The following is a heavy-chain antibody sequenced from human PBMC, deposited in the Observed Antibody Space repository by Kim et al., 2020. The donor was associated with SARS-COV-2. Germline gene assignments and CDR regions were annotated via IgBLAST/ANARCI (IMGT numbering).Heavy chain of an antibody. D-gene: IGHD3-10*01. V-gene: IGHV1-8*01. CDR3: ARVAEGSGSYYHVDY. Sequence: QKFQGRVTMTRNTSISTAYMELSSLRSEDTAVYYCARVAEGSGSYYHVDYWGQGTLVTVSS. J-gene: IGHJ4*02.